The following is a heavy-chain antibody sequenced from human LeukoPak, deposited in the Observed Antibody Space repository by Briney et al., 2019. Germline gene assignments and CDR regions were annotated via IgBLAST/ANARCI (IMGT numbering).Heavy chain of an antibody. V-gene: IGHV4-34*01. D-gene: IGHD3-22*01. J-gene: IGHJ5*02. CDR3: ARALDDSSGYYNWFDP. CDR1: GGSFSGYY. CDR2: INHSGST. Sequence: SETLSLTCAVYGGSFSGYYWSWIRQPPGKGLEWLGEINHSGSTNYNPSLKSRVTISVDTSKNQFSLKLSSVTAADTAVYYYARALDDSSGYYNWFDPWGQGTLVTVSS.